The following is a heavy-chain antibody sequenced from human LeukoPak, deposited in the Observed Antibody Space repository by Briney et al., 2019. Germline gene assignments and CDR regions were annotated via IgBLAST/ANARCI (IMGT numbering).Heavy chain of an antibody. CDR1: GRTFSSYA. V-gene: IGHV1-69*05. J-gene: IGHJ4*02. CDR2: IIPIFGTA. D-gene: IGHD2-15*01. Sequence: SVKVFCKASGRTFSSYAISWVRQAPGQGLEWRGKIIPIFGTAKYAQKLQGRVTITTDESTSTAYMELSSLRSEGTAVYYCARDSCSGGSCYRGFDYWGQGTLVTVSS. CDR3: ARDSCSGGSCYRGFDY.